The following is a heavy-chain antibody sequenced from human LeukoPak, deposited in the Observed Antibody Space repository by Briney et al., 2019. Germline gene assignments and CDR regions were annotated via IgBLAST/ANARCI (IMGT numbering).Heavy chain of an antibody. V-gene: IGHV4-4*07. Sequence: SETLSLTXTVSGGSISSYYWSWIRQPAGKGLEWIGRIYTSGSTNYNPSLKSRVTMSVDTSKNQFSLKLSSVTAADTAVYYCARDGSICSGGSCYDYFDYWGQGTLVTVSS. CDR3: ARDGSICSGGSCYDYFDY. CDR1: GGSISSYY. J-gene: IGHJ4*02. D-gene: IGHD2-15*01. CDR2: IYTSGST.